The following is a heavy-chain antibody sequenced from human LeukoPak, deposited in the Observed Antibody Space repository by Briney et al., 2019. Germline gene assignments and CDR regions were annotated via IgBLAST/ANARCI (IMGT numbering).Heavy chain of an antibody. CDR2: ISGSGGST. CDR1: GFTFSSYA. D-gene: IGHD5-12*01. CDR3: ARSEVDIVATVCFDY. J-gene: IGHJ4*02. V-gene: IGHV3-23*01. Sequence: GGSLRLSCAASGFTFSSYAMSWVRQAPGKGLEWVSAISGSGGSTYYADSVKGRFTISKDNSKNTLYLQMNSLRAEDTAVYYCARSEVDIVATVCFDYWGQGTLVTVSS.